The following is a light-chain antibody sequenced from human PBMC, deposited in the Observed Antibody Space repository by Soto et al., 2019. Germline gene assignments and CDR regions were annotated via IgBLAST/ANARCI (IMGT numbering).Light chain of an antibody. Sequence: QSALTQPRSVSGSPGQSVTISCNGTSSDVGGYNYVSWYQQHPGKAPKLMIYAVNARPSGVPDRFSGSKSGNTASLTISGLQAEDEADYYCCSYAGSYTYVFGTGTKLTVL. CDR2: AVN. CDR3: CSYAGSYTYV. J-gene: IGLJ1*01. CDR1: SSDVGGYNY. V-gene: IGLV2-11*01.